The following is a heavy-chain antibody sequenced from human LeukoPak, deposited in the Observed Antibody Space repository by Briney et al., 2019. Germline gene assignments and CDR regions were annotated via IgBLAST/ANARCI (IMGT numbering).Heavy chain of an antibody. CDR2: ISYDGSNK. V-gene: IGHV3-30*04. Sequence: GGSLRLSCAASGFTFSSYAMHWVRQAPDKGLEWVALISYDGSNKYYADSVKGRFTISRDNSKITLYLQMNSLRSEDTAVYYCATLSYYYGSGVFDYWGQGTLVTVSS. CDR1: GFTFSSYA. CDR3: ATLSYYYGSGVFDY. J-gene: IGHJ4*02. D-gene: IGHD3-10*01.